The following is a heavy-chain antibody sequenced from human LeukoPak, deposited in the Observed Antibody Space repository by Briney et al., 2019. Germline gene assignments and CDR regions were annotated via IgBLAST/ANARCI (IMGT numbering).Heavy chain of an antibody. Sequence: GGSLRLSCAASGFTFSSYGMHWVRQAPGKGLEWVAVISYDGSNKYYADSVKGRFTISRDNPKNTLYLQMNSLRAEDTAVYYCARDRIYYDSSGYLSYWGQGTLVTVSS. CDR2: ISYDGSNK. CDR3: ARDRIYYDSSGYLSY. CDR1: GFTFSSYG. J-gene: IGHJ4*02. V-gene: IGHV3-30*03. D-gene: IGHD3-22*01.